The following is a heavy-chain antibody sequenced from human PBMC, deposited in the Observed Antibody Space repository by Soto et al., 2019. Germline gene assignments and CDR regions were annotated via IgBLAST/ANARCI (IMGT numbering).Heavy chain of an antibody. CDR1: GYTFTSYD. CDR3: AREVGARRLDY. J-gene: IGHJ4*02. D-gene: IGHD1-26*01. V-gene: IGHV1-8*01. Sequence: ASVKVSSKASGYTFTSYDLNWVRQATGQGLEWMGWMNPNSGNTGYAQKFQGRVTMTRNTSISTAYMELSSLRSEDTAAYYCAREVGARRLDYWGQGTLVTVSS. CDR2: MNPNSGNT.